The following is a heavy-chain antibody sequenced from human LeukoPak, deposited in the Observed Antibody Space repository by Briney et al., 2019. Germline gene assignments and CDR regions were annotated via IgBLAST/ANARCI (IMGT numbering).Heavy chain of an antibody. CDR3: ARGGFSKGTDY. V-gene: IGHV4-30-2*01. CDR1: GGSISSGGYS. D-gene: IGHD5-12*01. Sequence: SQTLSLTCAVSGGSISSGGYSSSWIRQPPGKGLEWIGYIYHSGSTYYNPSLKSRVTISVDRSKNQFSLKLSSVTAADTAVYYCARGGFSKGTDYWGQGTLVTVSS. CDR2: IYHSGST. J-gene: IGHJ4*02.